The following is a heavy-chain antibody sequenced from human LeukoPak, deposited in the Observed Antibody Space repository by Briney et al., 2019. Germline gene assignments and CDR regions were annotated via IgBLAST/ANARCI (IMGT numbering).Heavy chain of an antibody. V-gene: IGHV4-39*07. CDR1: GGSISSSSYY. D-gene: IGHD3-3*01. CDR2: IYYSGST. Sequence: PSETLSLTCTVSGGSISSSSYYWGWIRQPPGKWLEWIGSIYYSGSTYYNPSLKSQVTISVDTSKNQFSLKLSSVTAADTAVYYCARERVVTLDAFDIWGQGKMGTVSS. CDR3: ARERVVTLDAFDI. J-gene: IGHJ3*02.